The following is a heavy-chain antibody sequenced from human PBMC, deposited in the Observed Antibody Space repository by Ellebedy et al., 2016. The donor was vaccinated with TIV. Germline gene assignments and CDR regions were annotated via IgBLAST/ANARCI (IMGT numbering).Heavy chain of an antibody. J-gene: IGHJ4*02. D-gene: IGHD1-26*01. CDR2: IYSDGTT. CDR1: GFTVSGNY. V-gene: IGHV3-53*01. Sequence: GESLKISCAASGFTVSGNYMGWVRQAPGKGLEWVSLIYSDGTTYYTDSVRGRFIISRDNSKNTLYLQMNSLSAEDTAVYYCAKRGIAGAHYFDFWGQGTLVTVSS. CDR3: AKRGIAGAHYFDF.